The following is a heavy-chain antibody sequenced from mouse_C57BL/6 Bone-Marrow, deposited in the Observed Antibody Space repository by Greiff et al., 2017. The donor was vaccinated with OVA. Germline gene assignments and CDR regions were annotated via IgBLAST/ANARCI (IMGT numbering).Heavy chain of an antibody. CDR3: ARSLITTVVATYAMDY. CDR1: GYTFTSYW. Sequence: VKLQQPGAELVRPGSSVKLSCKASGYTFTSYWMHWVKQRPIQGLEWIGNIDPSDSETHYNQKFKDKATLTVDKSSSTAYMQLSSLTSEDSAVYYGARSLITTVVATYAMDYWGQGTSVTVSS. D-gene: IGHD1-1*01. CDR2: IDPSDSET. J-gene: IGHJ4*01. V-gene: IGHV1-52*01.